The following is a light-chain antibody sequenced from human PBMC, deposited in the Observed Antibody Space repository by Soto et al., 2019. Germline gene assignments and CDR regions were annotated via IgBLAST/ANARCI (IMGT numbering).Light chain of an antibody. CDR2: GAS. J-gene: IGKJ4*01. CDR3: QQYGSSPLT. Sequence: EIVMTQSPATLSVSPGERATLSCRASQSVNTNVAWYQQEPGQAPRLLIYGASTRATGIPARFSGSRSGTDFTLTISRLEPEDFAVYYCQQYGSSPLTFGGGTKVDI. V-gene: IGKV3-20*01. CDR1: QSVNTN.